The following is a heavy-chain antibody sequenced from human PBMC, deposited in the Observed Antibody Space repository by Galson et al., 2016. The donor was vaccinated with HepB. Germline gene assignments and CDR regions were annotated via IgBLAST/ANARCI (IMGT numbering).Heavy chain of an antibody. J-gene: IGHJ4*02. CDR1: GFTFSSYA. Sequence: SLRLSCAVSGFTFSSYAIHWVRQVPGTGLEWVAVISYDGSNKYFTDSVKGRFTISRDNSKNTLYLQMNRLRPEDTAVYYCARAITTTGFFDYWGQGTLVTASS. D-gene: IGHD1-14*01. CDR3: ARAITTTGFFDY. CDR2: ISYDGSNK. V-gene: IGHV3-30-3*01.